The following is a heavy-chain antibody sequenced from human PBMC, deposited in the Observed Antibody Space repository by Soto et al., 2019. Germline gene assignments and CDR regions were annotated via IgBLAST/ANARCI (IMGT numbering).Heavy chain of an antibody. CDR1: GGSFSGYY. CDR2: INHSGST. V-gene: IGHV4-34*01. Sequence: SETLSLTCAVYGGSFSGYYWSWIRQPPGKGLEWIGEINHSGSTNYNPSLKSRVTISLDTSKNQFSLKLSSVTAADTAVYYCARAGAVAGYDAFDIWGQGTMVTVSS. CDR3: ARAGAVAGYDAFDI. J-gene: IGHJ3*02. D-gene: IGHD6-19*01.